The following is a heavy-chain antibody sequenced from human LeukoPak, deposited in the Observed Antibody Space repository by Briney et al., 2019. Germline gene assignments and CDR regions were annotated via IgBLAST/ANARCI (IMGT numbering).Heavy chain of an antibody. J-gene: IGHJ3*02. CDR1: GGSFSGYY. V-gene: IGHV4-59*10. D-gene: IGHD5-12*01. Sequence: SETLSLTCAVYGGSFSGYYWSWIRQPAGKGLEWIGRIYTSGSTNYNPSLKSRVTMSVDTSKNQFSLKLSSVTAADTAVYYCAAGLRHDAFDIWGQGTMVTVSS. CDR3: AAGLRHDAFDI. CDR2: IYTSGST.